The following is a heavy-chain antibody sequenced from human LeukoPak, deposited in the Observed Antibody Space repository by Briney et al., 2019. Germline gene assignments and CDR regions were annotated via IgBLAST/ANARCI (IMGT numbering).Heavy chain of an antibody. V-gene: IGHV4-4*02. D-gene: IGHD3-22*01. CDR3: ARDLRTTGYYDSSGYYTLYYYYYMDV. CDR1: GGSISSSNW. J-gene: IGHJ6*03. CDR2: IYHSGST. Sequence: PSGTLSLTCAVSGGSISSSNWWSWVRQPPGKGLEWIGEIYHSGSTNYNPSLKSRVTISVDTSKNQFSLKLSSVTAADTAVYYCARDLRTTGYYDSSGYYTLYYYYYMDVWGKGTTVTVSS.